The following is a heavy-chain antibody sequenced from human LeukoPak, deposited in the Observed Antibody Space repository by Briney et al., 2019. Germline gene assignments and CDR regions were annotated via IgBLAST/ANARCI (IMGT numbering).Heavy chain of an antibody. CDR2: INPSGGST. Sequence: ASVKVSFKASGYTFTSYYMHWVRQAPGQGLEWMGIINPSGGSTSYAQKFQGRVTMTRDTSTSTVYMELSSLRSEDTAVYYCARETIAPTKVDYWGQGTLVTVSS. CDR3: ARETIAPTKVDY. V-gene: IGHV1-46*01. D-gene: IGHD6-13*01. CDR1: GYTFTSYY. J-gene: IGHJ4*02.